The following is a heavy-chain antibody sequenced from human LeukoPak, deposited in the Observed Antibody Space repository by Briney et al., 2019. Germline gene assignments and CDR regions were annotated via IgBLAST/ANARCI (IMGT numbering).Heavy chain of an antibody. CDR3: ARMAAGCSSTSCYYYYYYMDV. J-gene: IGHJ6*03. V-gene: IGHV1-2*02. Sequence: ASVNVSCKASGYTFTGYYMHGVRQAPGQGLEWMGWINPNSGGTNYAQKFQGRVTMTRDTSISTAYMELSRLRSDDTAVYYCARMAAGCSSTSCYYYYYYMDVWGKGTTVTVSS. CDR1: GYTFTGYY. D-gene: IGHD2-2*01. CDR2: INPNSGGT.